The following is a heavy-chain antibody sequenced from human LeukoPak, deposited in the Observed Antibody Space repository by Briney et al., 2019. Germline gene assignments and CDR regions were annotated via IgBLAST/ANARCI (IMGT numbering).Heavy chain of an antibody. D-gene: IGHD4-17*01. CDR1: GFAFSSYA. Sequence: GGSLRLSRAASGFAFSSYAMHWARQAPGKGLEWVAVISYDGSNKYYADSVKGRFTISRDNSKNTLYLQMNSLRAEDTAVYYCARDSGDYGDNNIDYWGQGTLVTVSS. CDR3: ARDSGDYGDNNIDY. V-gene: IGHV3-30-3*01. J-gene: IGHJ4*02. CDR2: ISYDGSNK.